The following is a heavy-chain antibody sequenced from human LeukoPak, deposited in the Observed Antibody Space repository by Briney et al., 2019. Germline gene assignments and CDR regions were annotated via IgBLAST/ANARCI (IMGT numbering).Heavy chain of an antibody. D-gene: IGHD6-25*01. V-gene: IGHV3-30*02. Sequence: GGSLRLSCAASGFTFSSYGMHWVRQAPGKGLEWVAFIRYDGSNKYYADSVKGRFTISRDNSKNTLYLQMNSLRAEDTAVYYCARDWRLRSRGYFDLWGRGTLVTVSS. CDR2: IRYDGSNK. CDR1: GFTFSSYG. CDR3: ARDWRLRSRGYFDL. J-gene: IGHJ2*01.